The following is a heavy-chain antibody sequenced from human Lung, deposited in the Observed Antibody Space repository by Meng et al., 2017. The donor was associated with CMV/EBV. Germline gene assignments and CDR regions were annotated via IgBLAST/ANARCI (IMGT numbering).Heavy chain of an antibody. CDR3: ARGQWHSLDY. Sequence: QVQVVESGGGLGQAGRSLRLSVATSGFTFSSYAMHWVRQAPGKGLEWVAVISYDGSNKYYADSVKGRFTISRDNSKNTLYLQMNSLRAEDTAVYYCARGQWHSLDYWGQGTLVTVSS. J-gene: IGHJ4*02. V-gene: IGHV3-30-3*01. CDR1: GFTFSSYA. CDR2: ISYDGSNK. D-gene: IGHD6-19*01.